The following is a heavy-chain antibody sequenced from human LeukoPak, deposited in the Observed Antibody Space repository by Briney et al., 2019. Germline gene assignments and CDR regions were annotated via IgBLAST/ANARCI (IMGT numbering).Heavy chain of an antibody. J-gene: IGHJ6*02. D-gene: IGHD3-9*01. CDR1: GYTFNDHF. Sequence: ASVKVSCKAPGYTFNDHFIHWVRQAPGQRPEWVGWMDPKNGGTRFAPKFQGRVTLTRDTSVSAAYMELNSLRSDDTAVYYCVRAGAFYDILGVWGPGTTVAVSS. V-gene: IGHV1-2*02. CDR2: MDPKNGGT. CDR3: VRAGAFYDILGV.